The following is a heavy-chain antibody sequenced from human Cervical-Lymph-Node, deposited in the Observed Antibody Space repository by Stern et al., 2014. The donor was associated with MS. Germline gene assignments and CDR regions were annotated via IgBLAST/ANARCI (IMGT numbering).Heavy chain of an antibody. Sequence: QVNLRESGPALVKPTQTLTLTCTFSGFSLSTSGMCVSWIRQPPGKALEWLALIDWDEDNCYSTSLKTRLTISKDTSKNQVVLTMSNMDPVDTATYYCARILPTLGYSYGPFDYWGQGTLVTVSS. CDR1: GFSLSTSGMC. J-gene: IGHJ4*02. V-gene: IGHV2-70*01. CDR3: ARILPTLGYSYGPFDY. D-gene: IGHD5-18*01. CDR2: IDWDEDN.